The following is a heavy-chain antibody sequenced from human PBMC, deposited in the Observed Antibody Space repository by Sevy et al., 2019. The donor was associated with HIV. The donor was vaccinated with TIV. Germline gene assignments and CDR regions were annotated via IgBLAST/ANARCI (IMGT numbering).Heavy chain of an antibody. Sequence: GGSLRLSCTASGFTLSDYYMSWIRQAPGKGLEWLSYISGRDATIDYADSVKGRFTISRDNAKNSLYLQMNSLRAEDTAVYYCARDHVKDGDLGDYYYYAMDVWGQGTTVTVSS. J-gene: IGHJ6*02. CDR2: ISGRDATI. CDR3: ARDHVKDGDLGDYYYYAMDV. CDR1: GFTLSDYY. D-gene: IGHD4-17*01. V-gene: IGHV3-11*01.